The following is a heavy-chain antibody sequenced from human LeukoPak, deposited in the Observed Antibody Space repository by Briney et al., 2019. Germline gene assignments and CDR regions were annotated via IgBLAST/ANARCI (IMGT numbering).Heavy chain of an antibody. CDR2: IDSSSRYI. Sequence: GGSLRLSCAASGFTFTSYSMTWVRQAPGEGLEWVSSIDSSSRYIYYADSIKGRFTISRDNAKNSLYLQMNSLGAEDTAVYYCARVIGRVWFDPWGQGTLVTVSS. V-gene: IGHV3-21*01. D-gene: IGHD3-22*01. J-gene: IGHJ5*02. CDR3: ARVIGRVWFDP. CDR1: GFTFTSYS.